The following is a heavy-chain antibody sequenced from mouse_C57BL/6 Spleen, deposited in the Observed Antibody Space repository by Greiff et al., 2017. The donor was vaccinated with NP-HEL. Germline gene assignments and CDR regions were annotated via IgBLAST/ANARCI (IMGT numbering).Heavy chain of an antibody. V-gene: IGHV1-19*01. Sequence: EVQLQQSGPVLVKPGASVKMSCKASGYTFTDYYMNWVKQSHGKSLEWIGVINPYNGGTSYNQKFKGKATLTVDKSSSTAYMELNSLTSEDSAVYYCARADSSGYYFDYWGQGTTLTV. CDR3: ARADSSGYYFDY. CDR1: GYTFTDYY. CDR2: INPYNGGT. J-gene: IGHJ2*01. D-gene: IGHD3-2*02.